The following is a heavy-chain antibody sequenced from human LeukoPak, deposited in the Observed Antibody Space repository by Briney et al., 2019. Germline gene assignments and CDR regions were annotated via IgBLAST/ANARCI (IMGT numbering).Heavy chain of an antibody. D-gene: IGHD6-19*01. CDR3: ASSPYSSGPTNWFDP. CDR1: GGTFSSYA. V-gene: IGHV1-69*05. Sequence: ASVKVSCKASGGTFSSYAISWVRQAPGQGLEWMGGIIPIFGTANYAQKFQGRVTITTDESTSTAYMELSSLRSEDTAVYYCASSPYSSGPTNWFDPWGQGTLVTVSS. J-gene: IGHJ5*02. CDR2: IIPIFGTA.